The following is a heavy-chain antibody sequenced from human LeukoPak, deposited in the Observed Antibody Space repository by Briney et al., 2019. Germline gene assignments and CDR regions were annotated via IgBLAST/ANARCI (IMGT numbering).Heavy chain of an antibody. V-gene: IGHV3-23*01. CDR1: GFTFSNYG. D-gene: IGHD3-10*01. Sequence: GGSLRLSRAASGFTFSNYGMSWVRQAPGKGLEWVSVISISGGSTYYADSVKGRFTISRDNSKNTLYLQMNSLRAEDTAVYYCAKDPGGLPYGSGSYSDYWGQGTLVTVSS. CDR2: ISISGGST. CDR3: AKDPGGLPYGSGSYSDY. J-gene: IGHJ4*02.